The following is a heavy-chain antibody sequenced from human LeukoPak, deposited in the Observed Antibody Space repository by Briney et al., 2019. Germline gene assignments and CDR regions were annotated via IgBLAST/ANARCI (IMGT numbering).Heavy chain of an antibody. CDR2: IYSGGST. J-gene: IGHJ6*03. CDR3: ARAPTLNYYYYCMDV. CDR1: GFTVSSNY. Sequence: GGSLRLSCAASGFTVSSNYMSWVRQAPGKGLEWVSVIYSGGSTYYADSVKGRFTISRDNSKNTLYLQMNSLRAEDTAVYYCARAPTLNYYYYCMDVWGKGTTVTVSS. V-gene: IGHV3-53*01.